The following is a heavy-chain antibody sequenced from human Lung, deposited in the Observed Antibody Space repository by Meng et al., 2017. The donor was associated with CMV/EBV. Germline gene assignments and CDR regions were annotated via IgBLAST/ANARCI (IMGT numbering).Heavy chain of an antibody. D-gene: IGHD1-14*01. CDR2: INPSAGST. CDR1: GYSFTSYY. Sequence: SCKASGYSFTSYYIRWVRQAPGQGLDWMGIINPSAGSTTYAQKFQGRVTMTRDTSTATVYMELSSLRSDDTAVYYCARGPDLNWFDPWGQGTLVTVSS. V-gene: IGHV1-46*01. J-gene: IGHJ5*02. CDR3: ARGPDLNWFDP.